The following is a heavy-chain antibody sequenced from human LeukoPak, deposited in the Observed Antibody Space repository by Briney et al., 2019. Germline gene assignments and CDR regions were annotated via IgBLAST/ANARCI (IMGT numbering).Heavy chain of an antibody. J-gene: IGHJ4*02. CDR2: INSDGSST. D-gene: IGHD7-27*01. CDR1: GFTFSGYW. V-gene: IGHV3-74*01. CDR3: ARHLGTYSDH. Sequence: GGSLRLSCAASGFTFSGYWMYWVRQAPGKGLVWVSLINSDGSSTNYADSVKGRFTIARDNARNTLHLQVNSLRADDSAVYYCARHLGTYSDHWGQGTLVTVSS.